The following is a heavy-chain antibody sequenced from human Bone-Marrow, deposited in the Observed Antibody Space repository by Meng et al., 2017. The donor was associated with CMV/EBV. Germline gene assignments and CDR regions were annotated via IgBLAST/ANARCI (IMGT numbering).Heavy chain of an antibody. Sequence: GGSLRLSCAASGFTFSSYAMHWVRQAPGKGLEWVAVISYDGSNKYYADSVKGRFTISRDNSKNTLHLQMNSLRAEDTAVYYCARRVAYSSSSGRVIENGNWFDPWGQGTLVTVSS. D-gene: IGHD6-6*01. V-gene: IGHV3-30*14. CDR3: ARRVAYSSSSGRVIENGNWFDP. CDR2: ISYDGSNK. CDR1: GFTFSSYA. J-gene: IGHJ5*02.